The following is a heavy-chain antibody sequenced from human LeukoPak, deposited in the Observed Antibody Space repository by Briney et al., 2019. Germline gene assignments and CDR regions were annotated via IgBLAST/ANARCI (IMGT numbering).Heavy chain of an antibody. CDR1: GFTFSSYS. V-gene: IGHV3-48*01. D-gene: IGHD3-22*01. CDR3: ARGFHRRLYDSSAYYSY. CDR2: ISSSSGTI. Sequence: GGSLRLSCAASGFTFSSYSMNWVRQAPGKGLEWVSYISSSSGTIYYADSLKGRFTISRDNAKNSLYLQMNSLRAEDTAVYYCARGFHRRLYDSSAYYSYWGQGTLVTVSS. J-gene: IGHJ4*02.